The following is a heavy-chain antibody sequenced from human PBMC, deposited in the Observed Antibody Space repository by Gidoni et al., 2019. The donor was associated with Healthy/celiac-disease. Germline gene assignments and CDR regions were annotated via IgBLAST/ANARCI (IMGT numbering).Heavy chain of an antibody. CDR2: ISGSGGST. J-gene: IGHJ1*01. V-gene: IGHV3-23*01. Sequence: EVQLLESGGGLVQPGGSLRLSCAASGFTFSSYAMSWVRQAPGKGLEWVSAISGSGGSTYYADSVKGRFTISRDNSKNTLYLQMNSLRAEDTAVYYCAKMYYYDSSGYYYEYFQHWGQGTLVTVSS. CDR3: AKMYYYDSSGYYYEYFQH. CDR1: GFTFSSYA. D-gene: IGHD3-22*01.